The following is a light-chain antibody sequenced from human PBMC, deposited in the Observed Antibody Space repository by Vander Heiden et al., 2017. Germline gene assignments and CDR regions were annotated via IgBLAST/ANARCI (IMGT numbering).Light chain of an antibody. CDR2: WAS. Sequence: DIVMPQSPDSLAVSMGERATINCKSSQSVLYSSNNKNYLAWYQQKPGQPPKLVIYWASTRESGVPDRFSGSGSGTDFTLTISSLQAEDVAVYYCQQYYSTPWTFGQGTKVEIK. CDR1: QSVLYSSNNKNY. J-gene: IGKJ1*01. V-gene: IGKV4-1*01. CDR3: QQYYSTPWT.